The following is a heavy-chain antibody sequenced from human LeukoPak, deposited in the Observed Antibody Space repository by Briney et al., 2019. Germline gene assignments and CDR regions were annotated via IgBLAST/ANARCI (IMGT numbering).Heavy chain of an antibody. J-gene: IGHJ4*02. V-gene: IGHV3-21*01. Sequence: GGSLRLSCAASGFTFSSYSMNWVRQAPGKGLEWVSSISSSSSYIYYAGSVKGRFTISRDNAKNSLYLQMNSLRAEDTAVYYCARGLGFLIDYWGQGTLVTVSS. CDR1: GFTFSSYS. CDR2: ISSSSSYI. D-gene: IGHD3-10*01. CDR3: ARGLGFLIDY.